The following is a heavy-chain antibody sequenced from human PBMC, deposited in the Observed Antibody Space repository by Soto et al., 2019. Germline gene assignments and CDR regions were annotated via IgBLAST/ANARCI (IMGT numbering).Heavy chain of an antibody. CDR1: GYTFTSYD. J-gene: IGHJ6*02. V-gene: IGHV1-3*01. Sequence: ASVKVSCKASGYTFTSYDMHWVRQAPGQRLEWMGWINAGNGNTKYSQKFQGRVTITRDTSASTAYMELSSLRSEDTAVYYCACGSSSSQDYYYGMDVWGQGTPVTVSS. CDR3: ACGSSSSQDYYYGMDV. D-gene: IGHD2-15*01. CDR2: INAGNGNT.